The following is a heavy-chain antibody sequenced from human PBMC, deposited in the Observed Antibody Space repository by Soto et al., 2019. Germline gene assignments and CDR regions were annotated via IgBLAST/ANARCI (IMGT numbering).Heavy chain of an antibody. D-gene: IGHD2-8*02. CDR1: GFIFKMYC. V-gene: IGHV3-74*01. J-gene: IGHJ4*02. Sequence: PGGSLRLSCAASGFIFKMYCMHWVRQSPGKGLEWISRIYNDGTYSDYADSVRGRITISRDNVNDTLYLKMNNMTAEDSGLYYLTSGLRPISTGTGAYWGQGTQVTVS. CDR3: TSGLRPISTGTGAY. CDR2: IYNDGTYS.